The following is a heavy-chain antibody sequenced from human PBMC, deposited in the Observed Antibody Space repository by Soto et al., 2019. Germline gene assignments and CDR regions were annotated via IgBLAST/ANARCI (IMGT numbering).Heavy chain of an antibody. CDR2: IFANGHT. CDR1: GGSISEKY. CDR3: VASLAASGLNWLDP. V-gene: IGHV4-4*07. D-gene: IGHD6-13*01. Sequence: SETLSLTCIVSGGSISEKYWNWVRQPPGKGLEWIGLIFANGHTDYNPSLKSRVTMSVDASKNQFSLRLTSMTAADTAVYYCVASLAASGLNWLDPWGRGTLVTVSS. J-gene: IGHJ5*02.